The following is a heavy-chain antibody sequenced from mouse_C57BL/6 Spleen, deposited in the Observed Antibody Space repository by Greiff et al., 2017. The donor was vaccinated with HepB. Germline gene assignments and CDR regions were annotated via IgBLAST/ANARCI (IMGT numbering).Heavy chain of an antibody. J-gene: IGHJ4*01. Sequence: QVTLKESGAELVKPGASVKMSCKASGYTFTTYPIEWMKQNHGKSLEWIGNFHPYNDDTKYNEKFKGKATLTVEKSSSTVYLELSRLTSDDSAVYYCARRGLRHYAMDYWGQGTSVTVSS. CDR3: ARRGLRHYAMDY. V-gene: IGHV1-47*01. D-gene: IGHD2-4*01. CDR2: FHPYNDDT. CDR1: GYTFTTYP.